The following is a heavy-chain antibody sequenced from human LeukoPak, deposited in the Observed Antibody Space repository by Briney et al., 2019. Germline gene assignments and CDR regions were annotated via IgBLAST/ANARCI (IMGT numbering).Heavy chain of an antibody. Sequence: GGSLRLSCTASGFTLGDYAMSWVRQAPGKGAEWVGFIRRKAYGRTTEYAASVKGIISIARDEDKRIASLLINSLKTEDTAVYYCTRNSPSDYWGQGTLVTVSS. J-gene: IGHJ4*02. V-gene: IGHV3-49*04. CDR1: GFTLGDYA. CDR3: TRNSPSDY. CDR2: IRRKAYGRTT. D-gene: IGHD2-21*01.